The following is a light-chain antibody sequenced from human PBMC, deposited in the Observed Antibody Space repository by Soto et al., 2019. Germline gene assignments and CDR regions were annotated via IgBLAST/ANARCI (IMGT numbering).Light chain of an antibody. J-gene: IGLJ1*01. CDR3: SAYSSIYFYF. CDR2: GVT. CDR1: TSDIGFYDY. V-gene: IGLV2-14*01. Sequence: QSVLTQPASVSGSPGQSLTISCTGTTSDIGFYDYVSLYQQYPGKAPKLLIYGVTIRPSGISNRFSRSKSGATASLTISGRRDEDEADYYCSAYSSIYFYFVGSGTKVTVL.